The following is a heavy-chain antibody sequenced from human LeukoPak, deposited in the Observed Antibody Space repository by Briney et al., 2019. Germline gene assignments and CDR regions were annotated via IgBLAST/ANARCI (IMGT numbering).Heavy chain of an antibody. CDR2: ITSNGDTT. Sequence: PGGSLRLSCAASGFXFSSYVIHWVRQAPGKGLEYVSVITSNGDTTFYANSVKGRFTISRDNSKNTLYLQMGSLRAEDMAVYHCAREAYSGSYYDYWGRGTLVTVSS. CDR3: AREAYSGSYYDY. D-gene: IGHD1-26*01. V-gene: IGHV3-64*01. CDR1: GFXFSSYV. J-gene: IGHJ4*02.